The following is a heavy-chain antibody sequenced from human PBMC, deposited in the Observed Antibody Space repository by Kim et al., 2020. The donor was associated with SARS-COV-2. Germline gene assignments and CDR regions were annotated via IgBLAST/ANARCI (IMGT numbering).Heavy chain of an antibody. CDR1: GYTFTSYA. J-gene: IGHJ4*02. CDR2: INAGNGNT. Sequence: ASVKVSCKASGYTFTSYAMHWVRQAPGQRLEWMGWINAGNGNTKYSQKFQGRVTITRDTSASTAYMELSSLRSEDTAVYYCARDETYYDILTGYYWKGYFDYWGQGTLVTVSS. V-gene: IGHV1-3*01. CDR3: ARDETYYDILTGYYWKGYFDY. D-gene: IGHD3-9*01.